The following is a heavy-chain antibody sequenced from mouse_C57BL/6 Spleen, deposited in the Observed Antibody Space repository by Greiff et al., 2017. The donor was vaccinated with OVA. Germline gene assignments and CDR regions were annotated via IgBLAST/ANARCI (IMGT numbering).Heavy chain of an antibody. D-gene: IGHD1-1*01. V-gene: IGHV14-3*01. Sequence: EVQLQQSVAELVRPGASVKLSCTASGFNIKNTYMHWVKQRPEQGLEWIGRIDSANGNTKYVPKFQGKATITADTSSNTAYLQLSSLTSEDTAIYYCARNYGSSYGWFAYWGQGTLVTVSA. CDR2: IDSANGNT. CDR3: ARNYGSSYGWFAY. CDR1: GFNIKNTY. J-gene: IGHJ3*01.